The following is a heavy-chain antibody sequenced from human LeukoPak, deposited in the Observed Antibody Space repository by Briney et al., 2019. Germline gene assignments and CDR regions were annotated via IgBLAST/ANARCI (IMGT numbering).Heavy chain of an antibody. J-gene: IGHJ5*02. V-gene: IGHV3-74*01. D-gene: IGHD6-13*01. CDR1: GFSFTTHA. Sequence: PGGSLRLSCVASGFSFTTHAMGWVRQAPGRGLVWVSRINTDGSSTSYADSVKGRFTISRDNAKNTLYLQMNSLRAEDTAVYYCARESGIAAALDLWGQGTLVTVSS. CDR2: INTDGSST. CDR3: ARESGIAAALDL.